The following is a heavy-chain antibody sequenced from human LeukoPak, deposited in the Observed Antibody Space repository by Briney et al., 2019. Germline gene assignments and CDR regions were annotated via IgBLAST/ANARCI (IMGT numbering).Heavy chain of an antibody. CDR3: AKDPGIRIAAILGAFDI. J-gene: IGHJ3*02. D-gene: IGHD6-25*01. Sequence: GGSLRLSCAASGFTFSSYWMHWVRQAPGKGLVWVSRINTDGSSTNYADSVKGRFTISRDNAKNTLYLQMNSLRAEDTAVYYCAKDPGIRIAAILGAFDIWGQGTMVTVSS. CDR1: GFTFSSYW. CDR2: INTDGSST. V-gene: IGHV3-74*01.